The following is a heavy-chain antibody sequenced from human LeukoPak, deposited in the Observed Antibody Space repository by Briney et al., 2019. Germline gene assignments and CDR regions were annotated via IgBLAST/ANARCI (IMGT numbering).Heavy chain of an antibody. Sequence: KPSGTLSLTCAVSGGSISSSNWWSWVRQPPGKGLEWIGEIYHSGSTNYNPSLKSRVTISVDTSKNQFSLKLSSVTAADTAVYYCALYCSGGSCTGGSNAFDIWGQGTMVTVSS. D-gene: IGHD2-15*01. CDR1: GGSISSSNW. CDR2: IYHSGST. V-gene: IGHV4-4*02. J-gene: IGHJ3*02. CDR3: ALYCSGGSCTGGSNAFDI.